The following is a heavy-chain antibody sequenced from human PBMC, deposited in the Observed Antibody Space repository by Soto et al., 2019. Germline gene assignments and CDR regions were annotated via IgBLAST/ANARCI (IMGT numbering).Heavy chain of an antibody. D-gene: IGHD3-16*01. V-gene: IGHV3-21*01. CDR1: GFTFSSYS. Sequence: EVQLVESGGGLVKPGGSLRLSCAASGFTFSSYSMNWVRQAPGKGLEWVSSISSSSSYIYYADSVKGRFTISRDNAKNSLYLQMNSLRAEDTAVYYCARDFNKAGVLNWFDPWGQGTLVTVSS. CDR3: ARDFNKAGVLNWFDP. J-gene: IGHJ5*02. CDR2: ISSSSSYI.